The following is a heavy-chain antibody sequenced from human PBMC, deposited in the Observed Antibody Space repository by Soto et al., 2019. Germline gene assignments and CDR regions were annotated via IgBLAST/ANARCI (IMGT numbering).Heavy chain of an antibody. J-gene: IGHJ3*02. CDR3: AKVGQSMIVVVSDAFDI. CDR1: GFTFSSYA. CDR2: ISGSGGST. D-gene: IGHD3-22*01. V-gene: IGHV3-23*01. Sequence: GGSLRLSCAASGFTFSSYAMSWVRQAPGKGLEWVSAISGSGGSTYYADSVKGRFTISRDNSKNTLYLQMNSLRAEDTAVYYCAKVGQSMIVVVSDAFDIWGQGTMVTVSS.